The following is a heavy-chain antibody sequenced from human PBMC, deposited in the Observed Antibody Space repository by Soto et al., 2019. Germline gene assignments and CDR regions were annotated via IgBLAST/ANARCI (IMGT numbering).Heavy chain of an antibody. CDR3: AREGRGKKAGYNGLVSLGY. CDR1: GSRFSNYV. V-gene: IGHV1-69*06. D-gene: IGHD2-2*02. Sequence: QVQLVQSGAEVKTPGSSLKVSCTVSGSRFSNYVISWVRQAPGHGLEWLGRIIPIFNTTQYPQKFQGRVTITADKSTNTASLERSSLRSDDTAVYYCAREGRGKKAGYNGLVSLGYWGQGTPVTVSS. CDR2: IIPIFNTT. J-gene: IGHJ4*02.